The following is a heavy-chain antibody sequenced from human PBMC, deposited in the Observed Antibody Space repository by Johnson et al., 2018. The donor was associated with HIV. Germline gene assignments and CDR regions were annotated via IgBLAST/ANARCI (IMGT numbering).Heavy chain of an antibody. CDR2: INWNGGST. D-gene: IGHD3-10*01. Sequence: VQLVESGGGVVRPGGSLRLSCAASGFTFDDYGMSWVRQAPGKRLEWVSGINWNGGSTGYADSVKGRFTISRDNAKNSLYLQMHSLRAEDTALYYCSSARARGIKRGFGIWGQGTMVTGSS. J-gene: IGHJ3*02. CDR1: GFTFDDYG. V-gene: IGHV3-20*04. CDR3: SSARARGIKRGFGI.